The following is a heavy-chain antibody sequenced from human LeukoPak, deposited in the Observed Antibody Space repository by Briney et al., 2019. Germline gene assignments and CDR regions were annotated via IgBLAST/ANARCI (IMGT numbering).Heavy chain of an antibody. D-gene: IGHD1-1*01. J-gene: IGHJ3*02. CDR1: GFTFSSYA. Sequence: PGGSLRLSCAASGFTFSSYATSWVRQAPGKGLEWVSAISGSGGSTYYADSVKGRFTISRDNSKNTLYLQMNSLRAEDTAVYYCAKQFLGYKELDIWGQGTMVTVSS. CDR2: ISGSGGST. V-gene: IGHV3-23*01. CDR3: AKQFLGYKELDI.